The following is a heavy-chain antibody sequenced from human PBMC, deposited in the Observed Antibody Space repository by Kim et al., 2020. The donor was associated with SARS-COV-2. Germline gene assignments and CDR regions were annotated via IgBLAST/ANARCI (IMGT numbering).Heavy chain of an antibody. D-gene: IGHD5-18*01. CDR2: ISYDGNNK. Sequence: GGSLRLSCAASGFTFSTYPIHWVRQAPGKGLEWVAVISYDGNNKYYADSVRGRFTISRDNSKNTLHLQMNSLRAEDTAVYYCARGGGAYSYGDYWGQGTL. CDR1: GFTFSTYP. J-gene: IGHJ4*02. CDR3: ARGGGAYSYGDY. V-gene: IGHV3-30-3*01.